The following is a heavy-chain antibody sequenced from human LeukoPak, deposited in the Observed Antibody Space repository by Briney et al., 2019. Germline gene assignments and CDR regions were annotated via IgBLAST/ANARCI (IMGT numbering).Heavy chain of an antibody. J-gene: IGHJ4*02. V-gene: IGHV3-21*01. D-gene: IGHD3-10*01. Sequence: SGGSLRLSCAAPGFTFSSYSMNWVRQAPGKGLEWVSSISSSSSYIYYADSVKGRFTISRDNAKNSLYLQMNSLRAEDTAVYYCARVYSYYYGSGSYGPLDFDYWGQGTLVTVSS. CDR1: GFTFSSYS. CDR3: ARVYSYYYGSGSYGPLDFDY. CDR2: ISSSSSYI.